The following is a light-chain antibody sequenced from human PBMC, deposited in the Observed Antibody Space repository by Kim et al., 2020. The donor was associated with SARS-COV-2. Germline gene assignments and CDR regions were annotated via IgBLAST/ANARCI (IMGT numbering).Light chain of an antibody. J-gene: IGKJ2*03. CDR3: QQSCSTVYS. CDR2: GAS. CDR1: QSINSY. V-gene: IGKV1-39*01. Sequence: SASVGDRVTITCRASQSINSYLNWYQHTPGKAPKLLIYGASTLQSGVPSRFSGSGSGTDFTLTISNLQAEDFATYYCQQSCSTVYSFGQGTKLEI.